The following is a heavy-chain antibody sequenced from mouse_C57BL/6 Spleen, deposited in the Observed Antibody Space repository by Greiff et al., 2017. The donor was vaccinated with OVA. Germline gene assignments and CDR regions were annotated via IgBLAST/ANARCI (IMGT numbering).Heavy chain of an antibody. Sequence: EVKLVESGGGLVKPGGSLKLSCAASGFTFSDYGMHWVRQAPEKGLEWVAYISSGSSTIYYADTVKGRFTISRDNAKNTLFLQMTSLRSEDTAMYYCAMGSSYGFAYWGQGTLVTVSA. V-gene: IGHV5-17*01. CDR1: GFTFSDYG. J-gene: IGHJ3*01. D-gene: IGHD1-1*01. CDR2: ISSGSSTI. CDR3: AMGSSYGFAY.